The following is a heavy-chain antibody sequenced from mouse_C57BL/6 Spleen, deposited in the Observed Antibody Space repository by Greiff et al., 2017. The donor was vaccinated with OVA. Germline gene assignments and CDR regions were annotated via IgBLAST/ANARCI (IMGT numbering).Heavy chain of an antibody. CDR3: ARYYGSSYLIYAMDY. CDR1: GFSLTSYG. V-gene: IGHV2-2*01. D-gene: IGHD1-1*01. J-gene: IGHJ4*01. CDR2: IWSGGST. Sequence: VKVVESGPGLVQPSQSLSITCTVSGFSLTSYGVHWVRQSPGKGLEWLGVIWSGGSTDYNAAFISRLSISKDNSKSQVFFKMNSLQADDTAIYYCARYYGSSYLIYAMDYWGQGTSVTVSS.